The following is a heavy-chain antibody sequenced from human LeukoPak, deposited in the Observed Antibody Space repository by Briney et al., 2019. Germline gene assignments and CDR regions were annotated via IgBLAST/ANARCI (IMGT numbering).Heavy chain of an antibody. V-gene: IGHV4-31*03. Sequence: NTSQTLSLTCTVSGGSISSGGYYWTWIRQHPGKVLEWIGNIYYSGTTYYNPSLKSRVTISVDTSKNQFSLTLNSVTAADTAVYFCARFKQLGRSFDSWGLGSLVTVSS. J-gene: IGHJ4*02. D-gene: IGHD1-1*01. CDR2: IYYSGTT. CDR1: GGSISSGGYY. CDR3: ARFKQLGRSFDS.